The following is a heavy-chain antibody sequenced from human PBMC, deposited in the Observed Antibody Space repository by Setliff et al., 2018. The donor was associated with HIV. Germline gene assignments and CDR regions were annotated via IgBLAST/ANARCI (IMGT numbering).Heavy chain of an antibody. V-gene: IGHV4-61*02. J-gene: IGHJ4*02. Sequence: SSETLSLTCTVSGGSISSGSYYWSWIRQPAGKGLEWIGRIYTSGSTNYNPSLKSRVTISVDTSKNQFSLKLSSVTAADTAVYYCARSRLHYYDSSGYYPSYFDYWGQGTLVTVSS. CDR3: ARSRLHYYDSSGYYPSYFDY. CDR1: GGSISSGSYY. D-gene: IGHD3-22*01. CDR2: IYTSGST.